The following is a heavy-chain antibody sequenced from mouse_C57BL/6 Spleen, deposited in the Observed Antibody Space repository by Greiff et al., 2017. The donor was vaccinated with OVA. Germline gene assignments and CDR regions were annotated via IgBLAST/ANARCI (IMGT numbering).Heavy chain of an antibody. D-gene: IGHD1-1*01. CDR2: IHPNSGST. J-gene: IGHJ1*03. CDR3: ARGPYYYGSSYGYFDV. Sequence: QVQLQQPGAELVKPGASVKLSCKASGYTFTSYWMHWVKQRPGQGLEWIGMIHPNSGSTNYNEKFKSKATLTVDKSSSTAYMQLSSLTSEDSAVYYCARGPYYYGSSYGYFDVWGTGTTVTVS. CDR1: GYTFTSYW. V-gene: IGHV1-64*01.